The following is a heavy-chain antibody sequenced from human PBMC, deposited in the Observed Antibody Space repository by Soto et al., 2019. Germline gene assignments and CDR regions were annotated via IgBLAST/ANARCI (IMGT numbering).Heavy chain of an antibody. CDR3: ARDLGYCTNGVCRKYYYYGMDV. Sequence: GASVKVSCKASGYTFTGYYMHWVRKAPGQGLEWMGWINPNSGGTNYAQKFQGRVTMTRDTSISTAYMELSRLRSDDTAVYYCARDLGYCTNGVCRKYYYYGMDVWGQGTTVTVSS. D-gene: IGHD2-8*01. CDR2: INPNSGGT. V-gene: IGHV1-2*02. J-gene: IGHJ6*02. CDR1: GYTFTGYY.